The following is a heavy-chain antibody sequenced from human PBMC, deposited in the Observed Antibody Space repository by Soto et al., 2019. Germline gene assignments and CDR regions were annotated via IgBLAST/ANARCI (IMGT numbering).Heavy chain of an antibody. CDR2: VYYSGNT. Sequence: QVQLQESGPGLVKPSETLSLTCTVSGGSISPYYWSWIRQPPGKGLEWIGYVYYSGNTNYNPSLESRVTISVDTSRNRFSLNLTSATAADTAVYYCARKGAAASDAHYYLDVWGRGTAVTVSS. V-gene: IGHV4-59*01. CDR3: ARKGAAASDAHYYLDV. D-gene: IGHD6-13*01. CDR1: GGSISPYY. J-gene: IGHJ6*03.